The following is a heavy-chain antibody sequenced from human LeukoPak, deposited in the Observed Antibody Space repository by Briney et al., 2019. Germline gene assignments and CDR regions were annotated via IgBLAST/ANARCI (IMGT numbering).Heavy chain of an antibody. CDR3: ARPYSSNWYDAFHI. V-gene: IGHV4-59*01. CDR2: VSYRGDT. Sequence: SETLSLTCTVFGGPISSYYWSWIRQPPGKGLEWIGYVSYRGDTNYNPSLKSRVTISVDTSKNQFSLKLTSVTAADTAVYYCARPYSSNWYDAFHIWGLGTMVTVSS. D-gene: IGHD6-13*01. J-gene: IGHJ3*02. CDR1: GGPISSYY.